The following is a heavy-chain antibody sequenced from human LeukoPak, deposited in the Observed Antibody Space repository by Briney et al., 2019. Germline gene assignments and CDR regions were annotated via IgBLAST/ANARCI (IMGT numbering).Heavy chain of an antibody. Sequence: GESLKISCKGSGYSFTNYWLGWGRQMPGKGPEWMGIIYPGDSDTRYSPSFQGQVTISADKSISTACLQWSSLKASDTAMYYCARHLRLWQNWFDPWGQGTLVTVSS. CDR3: ARHLRLWQNWFDP. V-gene: IGHV5-51*01. D-gene: IGHD5-18*01. CDR1: GYSFTNYW. J-gene: IGHJ5*02. CDR2: IYPGDSDT.